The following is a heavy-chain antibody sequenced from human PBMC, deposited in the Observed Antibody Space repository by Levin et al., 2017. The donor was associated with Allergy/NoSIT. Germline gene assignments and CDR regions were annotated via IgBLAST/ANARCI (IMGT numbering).Heavy chain of an antibody. J-gene: IGHJ6*02. D-gene: IGHD3-22*01. CDR1: GGSISSYY. CDR3: AREGDSSGYYFSGYYGMDV. V-gene: IGHV4-59*01. CDR2: IYYSGST. Sequence: SETLSLTCTVSGGSISSYYWSWIRQPPGKGLEWIGYIYYSGSTNYNPSLKSRVTISVDTSKNQFSLKLSSATAADTAVYYCAREGDSSGYYFSGYYGMDVWGQGTTVTVSS.